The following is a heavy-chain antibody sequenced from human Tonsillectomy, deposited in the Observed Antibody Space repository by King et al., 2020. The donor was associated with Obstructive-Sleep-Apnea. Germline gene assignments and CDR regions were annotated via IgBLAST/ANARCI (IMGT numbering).Heavy chain of an antibody. V-gene: IGHV3-15*01. D-gene: IGHD3-10*01. CDR1: GFTFSNAW. CDR3: TTDFYGSGSYYSRYYYGMDV. J-gene: IGHJ6*02. CDR2: IKSKTDGGTT. Sequence: EVQLVESGGGLVKPGGSLRLSFAASGFTFSNAWMSWVCQAPGKGLEWGVRIKSKTDGGTTDYAAPVKGRFTISRDGSKNTLYLQMNSLKTEDTAVYYCTTDFYGSGSYYSRYYYGMDVWGQGTTVTVSS.